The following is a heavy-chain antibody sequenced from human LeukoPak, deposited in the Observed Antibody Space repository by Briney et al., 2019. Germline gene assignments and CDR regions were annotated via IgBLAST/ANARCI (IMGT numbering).Heavy chain of an antibody. CDR2: IIPILGIA. J-gene: IGHJ4*02. Sequence: GASVKVSCKASGGTFSSYAISWVRQAPGQGLEWMGRIIPILGIANYAQKFQGRVTITADKSTSTAYMELSSLRSEDTAVYYCAREEARPGRFDYWGQGTLVTVSS. V-gene: IGHV1-69*04. D-gene: IGHD5-12*01. CDR1: GGTFSSYA. CDR3: AREEARPGRFDY.